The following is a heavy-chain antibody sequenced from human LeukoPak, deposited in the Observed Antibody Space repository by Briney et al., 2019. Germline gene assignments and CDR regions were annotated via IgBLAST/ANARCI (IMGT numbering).Heavy chain of an antibody. D-gene: IGHD5-18*01. V-gene: IGHV4-59*08. CDR3: ARRSGYSYGYSYHYGMDV. Sequence: SETLSLTCTVSGGSISSYYWSWIRQPPGKGLEWIGYIYYSGSTNYNPSLKSRVTISVDTSKNQFSLKLSSVTAADTAVYYCARRSGYSYGYSYHYGMDVRGQGTTFTVSS. CDR1: GGSISSYY. J-gene: IGHJ6*02. CDR2: IYYSGST.